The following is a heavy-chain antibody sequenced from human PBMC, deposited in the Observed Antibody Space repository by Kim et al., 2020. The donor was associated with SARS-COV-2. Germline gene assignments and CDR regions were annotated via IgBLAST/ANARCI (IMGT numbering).Heavy chain of an antibody. D-gene: IGHD6-19*01. CDR2: ISMSSGYI. CDR3: ARDSENEYNTRWYAFYYFYGMDV. J-gene: IGHJ6*02. V-gene: IGHV3-21*01. CDR1: GFTLSAYS. Sequence: GGSLRLSCAASGFTLSAYSMNWVRQAPGKGLEWISSISMSSGYIHYADSVKSRFTISRDNAKNSLHLQMNSLRAEDTAVYYCARDSENEYNTRWYAFYYFYGMDVWGQGTTVTVSS.